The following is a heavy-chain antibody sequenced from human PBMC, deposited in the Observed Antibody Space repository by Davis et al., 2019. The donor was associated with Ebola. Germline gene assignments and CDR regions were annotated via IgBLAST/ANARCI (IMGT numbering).Heavy chain of an antibody. D-gene: IGHD2-2*02. CDR2: IRSKAYGGTT. CDR3: TRAYCSSTNCYTVGAFDI. Sequence: PGGSLRLSCTASGFTFGDYAMSWVRQAPGKGLEWVGFIRSKAYGGTTEYAASVKGRFTISRDDSKSIAYLQINSLKTEETAVYYCTRAYCSSTNCYTVGAFDIWGQGTMVTVSS. J-gene: IGHJ3*02. CDR1: GFTFGDYA. V-gene: IGHV3-49*04.